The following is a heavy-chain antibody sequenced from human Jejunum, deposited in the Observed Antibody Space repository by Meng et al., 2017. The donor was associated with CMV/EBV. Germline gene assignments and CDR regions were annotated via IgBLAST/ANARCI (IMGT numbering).Heavy chain of an antibody. J-gene: IGHJ4*02. Sequence: QLQLQGAGSGLVKPSVTLVLTCDVSGGSIRNDQWWSWVRKAPGKGLEWIGEIYHSGRTNYNPSVKSRVSMSVDKSQNHFSLRLSSVTAADTAVYYCTTLYGDSISWGQGTLVTVSS. D-gene: IGHD4-17*01. CDR2: IYHSGRT. V-gene: IGHV4-4*02. CDR3: TTLYGDSIS. CDR1: GGSIRNDQW.